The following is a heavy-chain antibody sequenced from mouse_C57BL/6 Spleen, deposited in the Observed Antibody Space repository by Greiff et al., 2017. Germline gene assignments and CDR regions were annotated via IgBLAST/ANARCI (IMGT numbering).Heavy chain of an antibody. CDR3: ARKDYCFDF. J-gene: IGHJ2*01. CDR1: GYSITSGYY. V-gene: IGHV3-6*01. D-gene: IGHD2-13*01. CDR2: ISYDGSN. Sequence: ESGPGLVKPSQSLSLTCSVTGYSITSGYYWNWIRQFPGNKLEWMGYISYDGSNNYNPSLKNRISISRDTSKNQFFLKFNSVTTEDTATYYCARKDYCFDFWGQGTTLTVSS.